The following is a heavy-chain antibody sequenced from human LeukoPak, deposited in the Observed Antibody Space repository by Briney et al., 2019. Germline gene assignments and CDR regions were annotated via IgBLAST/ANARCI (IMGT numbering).Heavy chain of an antibody. CDR3: ATHGGARVGERYDFWSGSGHYYGMDV. J-gene: IGHJ6*02. D-gene: IGHD3-3*01. V-gene: IGHV1-2*02. CDR1: GYTFTGYY. CDR2: INPNSGGT. Sequence: ASVTVSCKASGYTFTGYYMHWVRQAPGHGLEWMGWINPNSGGTNYAQKFQGRVTMTRDTSISTAYMELSRLRSDDTAVYYCATHGGARVGERYDFWSGSGHYYGMDVWGQGTTVTVSS.